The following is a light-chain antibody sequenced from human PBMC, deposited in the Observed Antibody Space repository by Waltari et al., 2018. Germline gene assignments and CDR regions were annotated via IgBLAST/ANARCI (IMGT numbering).Light chain of an antibody. V-gene: IGLV2-14*01. CDR3: SSHTSTVPPV. Sequence: QSALTQPASVSGSPGQSVSISCTGTSNDVGGYGYVSWYQQFPGKAPKLMIYEVAYRPSGVSSLFAASNSGNTTSRTICGLQAEDEAVYYCSSHTSTVPPVFGTGTKVTVV. CDR1: SNDVGGYGY. CDR2: EVA. J-gene: IGLJ1*01.